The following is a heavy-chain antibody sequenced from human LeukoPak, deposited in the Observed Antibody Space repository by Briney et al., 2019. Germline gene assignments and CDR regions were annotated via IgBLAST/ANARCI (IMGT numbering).Heavy chain of an antibody. J-gene: IGHJ6*04. Sequence: GGSLRLSCAASGFTFSDYYMSWIRQAPGKGLEWVSYISSSSSYTNYADFVKGRFTISRDNAKNSLYLQMNSLRAEDTAVYYCARGLFEHGMDVWGKGTTVTVSS. CDR3: ARGLFEHGMDV. D-gene: IGHD3-22*01. CDR1: GFTFSDYY. CDR2: ISSSSSYT. V-gene: IGHV3-11*06.